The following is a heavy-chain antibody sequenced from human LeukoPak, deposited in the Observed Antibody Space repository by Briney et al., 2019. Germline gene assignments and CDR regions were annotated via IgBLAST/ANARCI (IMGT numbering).Heavy chain of an antibody. V-gene: IGHV3-64*04. D-gene: IGHD3-16*01. J-gene: IGHJ4*02. CDR1: GFTFSSYA. Sequence: GGSLRLSCSASGFTFSSYAMHWVRQAPGKGLEYVSAISSNGGGTYYADSVKGRFTISRDNSKNTLYLQMNSLRAEDTAVYYCAKDGQGLTYYFDYWGQGTLVTVSS. CDR3: AKDGQGLTYYFDY. CDR2: ISSNGGGT.